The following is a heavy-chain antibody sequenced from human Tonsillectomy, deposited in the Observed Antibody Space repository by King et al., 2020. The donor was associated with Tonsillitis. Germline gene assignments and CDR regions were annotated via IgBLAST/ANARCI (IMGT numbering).Heavy chain of an antibody. V-gene: IGHV4-4*02. CDR2: IYHSGST. Sequence: QLQESGPGLVKPSGTLSLTCAVSGGSFSSSNWWNWVRQPPGKGLEWIGEIYHSGSTNYNPSLKSRVTISMDKSKNQFSLKLSSITAADTAVYYCARSSRSVYCTTTNCLRTYYFDYWGQGTLVTVSS. CDR1: GGSFSSSNW. CDR3: ARSSRSVYCTTTNCLRTYYFDY. D-gene: IGHD2-2*01. J-gene: IGHJ4*02.